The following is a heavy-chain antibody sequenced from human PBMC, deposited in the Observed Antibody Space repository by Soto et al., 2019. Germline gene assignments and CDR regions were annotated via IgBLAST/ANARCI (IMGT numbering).Heavy chain of an antibody. D-gene: IGHD2-15*01. CDR1: GFTFSSYA. CDR3: AKDYLRGELLPTRGKFGY. V-gene: IGHV3-23*01. Sequence: EVQLLESGGGLVQPGGSLRLSCAASGFTFSSYAMSWVRQAPGKGLEWVSAVSGSGGSTYYGDSVKGRFTIRRDNSKNTLYLQMNSLRAEDTAVYYCAKDYLRGELLPTRGKFGYWGQGTLVTVSS. CDR2: VSGSGGST. J-gene: IGHJ4*02.